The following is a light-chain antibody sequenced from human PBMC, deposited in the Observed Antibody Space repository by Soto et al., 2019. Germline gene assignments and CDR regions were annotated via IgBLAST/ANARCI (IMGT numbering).Light chain of an antibody. Sequence: EIVLTQSPGTLSLSPGERATLSCRASKSVSSSYLAWYQQKFGQAPRLLLYGASSRATGIPDRFSGSGSGTDFTLTISRLEPEDFAVYYCQQHGSSLTWTFGQGTKVEIK. CDR1: KSVSSSY. V-gene: IGKV3-20*01. CDR2: GAS. CDR3: QQHGSSLTWT. J-gene: IGKJ1*01.